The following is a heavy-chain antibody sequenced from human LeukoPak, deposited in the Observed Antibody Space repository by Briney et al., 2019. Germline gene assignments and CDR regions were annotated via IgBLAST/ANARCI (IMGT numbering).Heavy chain of an antibody. Sequence: PGGSLRLSCAASGDIFSTFAMSWVRQAPGRGLEWVSGISTISSTFYADSVKGRFTISRDNSENTLYLQMNSLRAEDTAVYYCAKSPALWLEETGTAFDIWGRGTMVTVSS. CDR3: AKSPALWLEETGTAFDI. V-gene: IGHV3-23*01. CDR2: ISTISST. CDR1: GDIFSTFA. J-gene: IGHJ3*02. D-gene: IGHD3-10*01.